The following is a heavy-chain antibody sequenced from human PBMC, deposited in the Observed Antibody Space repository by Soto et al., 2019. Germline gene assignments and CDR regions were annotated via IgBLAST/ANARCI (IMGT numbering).Heavy chain of an antibody. CDR3: ARGFGELRYGMVN. D-gene: IGHD3-10*01. V-gene: IGHV4-59*01. Sequence: SETLSLTCTVSGGPISSYYWSWIRQPPGKGLEWIGYIYYSGRTNYNTSLTSRVTIPVDTSKNQFSLTLISVTAADPAGYCCARGFGELRYGMVNWGQGTTVTVSS. CDR2: IYYSGRT. J-gene: IGHJ6*02. CDR1: GGPISSYY.